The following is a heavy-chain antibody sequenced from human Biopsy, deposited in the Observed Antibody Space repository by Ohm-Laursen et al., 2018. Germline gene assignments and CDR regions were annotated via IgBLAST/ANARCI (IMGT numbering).Heavy chain of an antibody. Sequence: ASAKVSCKASGFSFTAYYIHWVRQAPGQGLEWMGWISPKSGGTNYAQKFQGNITMTKNTSMSTAYMEMSRLRSDDTAVYYCALQSVAQMKNFDYWGQGTLVTVSS. V-gene: IGHV1-2*02. CDR2: ISPKSGGT. CDR3: ALQSVAQMKNFDY. CDR1: GFSFTAYY. J-gene: IGHJ4*02. D-gene: IGHD6-19*01.